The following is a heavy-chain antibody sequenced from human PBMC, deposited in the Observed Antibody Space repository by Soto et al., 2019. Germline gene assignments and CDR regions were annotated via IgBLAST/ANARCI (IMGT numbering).Heavy chain of an antibody. Sequence: GGSLRLSCAASEFTFDKYYMTWVRQAPGKGPEWVANIKPDGSEQYYADSVKGRFTISRDNAKNSLYLQMNSLRAEDTAVYYCARDDEHLGFDYWGQGTLVTVSS. CDR1: EFTFDKYY. CDR2: IKPDGSEQ. J-gene: IGHJ4*02. D-gene: IGHD3-16*01. CDR3: ARDDEHLGFDY. V-gene: IGHV3-7*01.